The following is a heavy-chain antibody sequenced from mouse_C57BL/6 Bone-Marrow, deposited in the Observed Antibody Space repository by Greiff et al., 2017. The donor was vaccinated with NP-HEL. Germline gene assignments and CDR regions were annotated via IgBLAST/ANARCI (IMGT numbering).Heavy chain of an antibody. J-gene: IGHJ4*01. CDR1: GFTFSDYG. CDR2: ISNLAYSI. CDR3: ARHIHYYAMDY. Sequence: EVQGVESGGGLVQPGGSLKLSCAASGFTFSDYGMAWVRQAPRKGPEWVAFISNLAYSIYYADTVTGRFTISRENAKNTLYLEMSSLRSEDTSMYYCARHIHYYAMDYWGQGTSVTVSS. V-gene: IGHV5-15*01.